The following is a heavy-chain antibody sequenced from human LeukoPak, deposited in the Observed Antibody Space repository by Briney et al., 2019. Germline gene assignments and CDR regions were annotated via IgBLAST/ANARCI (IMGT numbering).Heavy chain of an antibody. V-gene: IGHV1-69-2*01. CDR1: GYTFTDYY. J-gene: IGHJ4*02. CDR2: VDPEDGET. Sequence: ASVKVSCTVSGYTFTDYYMHWVQYAPGQGSGWMGLVDPEDGETIYAEQFQGRVTITADTSTHTAYLEPKSLRSEDTAVYYCATGTVTVTTLGYWGQGTLVTVSS. D-gene: IGHD4-17*01. CDR3: ATGTVTVTTLGY.